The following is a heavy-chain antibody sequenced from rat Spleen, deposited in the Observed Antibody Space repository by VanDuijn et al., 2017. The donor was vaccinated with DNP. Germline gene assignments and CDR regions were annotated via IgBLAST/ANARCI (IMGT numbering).Heavy chain of an antibody. Sequence: EVQLVESGGGLVQPGRSLKLSCAASGFTFSDYNMAWVRQAPKKGLEWVATISYDGSSTYYRDSVKGRFTISRDNAKSTLYLQMDSLRSEDTATYYCARGQYYGYPDYWGQGVMVTVSS. J-gene: IGHJ2*01. V-gene: IGHV5-7*01. CDR3: ARGQYYGYPDY. CDR2: ISYDGSST. D-gene: IGHD1-7*01. CDR1: GFTFSDYN.